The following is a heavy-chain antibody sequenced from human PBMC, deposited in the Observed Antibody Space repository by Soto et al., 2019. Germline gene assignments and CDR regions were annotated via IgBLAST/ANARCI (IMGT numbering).Heavy chain of an antibody. V-gene: IGHV3-23*01. CDR1: GFTFSSYA. CDR2: ISGSGGST. J-gene: IGHJ6*03. Sequence: GGSLRLSCAASGFTFSSYAMSWVRQAPGKGLEWVSAISGSGGSTYYADSVKGRFTISRENSKNTLYLQMNSLRAEDTAVYYCAKASWDIVVVVAATGAPMDVWGKGTTVTVSS. CDR3: AKASWDIVVVVAATGAPMDV. D-gene: IGHD2-15*01.